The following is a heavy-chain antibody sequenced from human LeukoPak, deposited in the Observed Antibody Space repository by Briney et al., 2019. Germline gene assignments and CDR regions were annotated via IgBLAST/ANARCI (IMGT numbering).Heavy chain of an antibody. J-gene: IGHJ6*03. Sequence: SSETLSLTCTVSGGSISSSSYYWGWIRQHPGNGLEWIGSIYYSGSTYYNPSLKSRVTISVDTSKNQFSLKLSSVTAADAAVYYCARVSNRRRQLVHYYYYYYMDVWGKGTTVTVSS. CDR2: IYYSGST. CDR1: GGSISSSSYY. CDR3: ARVSNRRRQLVHYYYYYYMDV. V-gene: IGHV4-39*07. D-gene: IGHD6-13*01.